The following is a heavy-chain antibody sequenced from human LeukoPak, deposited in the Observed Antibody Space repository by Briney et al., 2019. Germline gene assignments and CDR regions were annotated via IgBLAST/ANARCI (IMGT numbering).Heavy chain of an antibody. CDR2: IYPGDSDT. V-gene: IGHV5-51*01. CDR1: GYNFNSYW. D-gene: IGHD6-25*01. CDR3: ARLAAGRYYIDY. Sequence: GESLKISCKGSGYNFNSYWIGWVRQMPGKGLEWMGIIYPGDSDTRYSPSFQGQVTISADKSINTAYLQWSSLKASDTAIYYCARLAAGRYYIDYWGQGNLVTVSS. J-gene: IGHJ4*02.